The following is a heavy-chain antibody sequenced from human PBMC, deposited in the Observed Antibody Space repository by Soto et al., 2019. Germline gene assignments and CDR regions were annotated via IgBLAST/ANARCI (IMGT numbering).Heavy chain of an antibody. CDR3: AREILPDSSSWYGTPQD. V-gene: IGHV1-69*01. D-gene: IGHD6-13*01. CDR2: IIPIFGTA. Sequence: QVQLVQSGAEVKKPGSSVKVSCKASGGTFSSYAISWVRQAPGQGLEWMGGIIPIFGTANYAQKFQGRVTITADESTSTAYMELSSLRSEDTGVYYCAREILPDSSSWYGTPQDWGQVTLVTVSS. J-gene: IGHJ4*02. CDR1: GGTFSSYA.